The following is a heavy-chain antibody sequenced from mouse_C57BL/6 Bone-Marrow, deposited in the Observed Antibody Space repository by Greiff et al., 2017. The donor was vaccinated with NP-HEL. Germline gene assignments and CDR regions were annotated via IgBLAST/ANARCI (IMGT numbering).Heavy chain of an antibody. V-gene: IGHV1-26*01. Sequence: EVQLQQSGPELVKPGASVKISCKASGYTFTDYYMNWVKQSHGKSLEWIGDINPNNGGTSYNQKFKGKATLTVDKSSSKAYMGLRSLTSEDSAVYYWARAPNYYGSSTCAMDYWGQGTSVTVSS. J-gene: IGHJ4*01. CDR1: GYTFTDYY. CDR2: INPNNGGT. CDR3: ARAPNYYGSSTCAMDY. D-gene: IGHD1-1*01.